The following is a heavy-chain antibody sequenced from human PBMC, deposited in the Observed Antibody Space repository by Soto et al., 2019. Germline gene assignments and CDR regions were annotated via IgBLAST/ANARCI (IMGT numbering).Heavy chain of an antibody. Sequence: EVQLLESGGGLVQPGGSLRLSCVASRLAFSNYAMSWVRQAPGKGLEWVAGISGSANSAYYADSVKGRFTISRDNSEKSLFLQMNSLRVEDTAIYYCAKDSQWLRPIYWDFDLWGRGTLVTVSS. CDR1: RLAFSNYA. CDR3: AKDSQWLRPIYWDFDL. CDR2: ISGSANSA. J-gene: IGHJ2*01. V-gene: IGHV3-23*01. D-gene: IGHD5-12*01.